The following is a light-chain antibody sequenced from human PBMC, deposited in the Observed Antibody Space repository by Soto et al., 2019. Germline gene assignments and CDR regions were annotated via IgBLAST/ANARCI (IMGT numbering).Light chain of an antibody. CDR1: QGVGSY. Sequence: EIVLTQSPATLSLSPGERATLSCRASQGVGSYLAWHQQKPGQAPRLLIYDASNRATGIPARFSGSGSWTDFTLTISSLEPEDFAVYYCQQRSSWPITFGQGRRLEIK. CDR2: DAS. CDR3: QQRSSWPIT. V-gene: IGKV3-11*01. J-gene: IGKJ5*01.